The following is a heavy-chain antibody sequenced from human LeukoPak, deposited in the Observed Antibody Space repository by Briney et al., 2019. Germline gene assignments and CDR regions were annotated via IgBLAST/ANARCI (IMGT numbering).Heavy chain of an antibody. J-gene: IGHJ4*02. CDR2: IYTSGST. Sequence: SETLSLTCTVSGGSISSGSYYWSWIRQPAGKGLEWIGRIYTSGSTNYNPSLKSRVTISVDTSKNQFSLKLSSVTAADTAVYYCARGDFWSGYYPSYFDYWGQGTLVTVSS. CDR3: ARGDFWSGYYPSYFDY. V-gene: IGHV4-61*02. CDR1: GGSISSGSYY. D-gene: IGHD3-3*01.